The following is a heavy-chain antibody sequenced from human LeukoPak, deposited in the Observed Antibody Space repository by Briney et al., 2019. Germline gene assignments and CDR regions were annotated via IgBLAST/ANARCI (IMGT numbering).Heavy chain of an antibody. D-gene: IGHD6-19*01. CDR3: ARVRAVADSNWFDP. CDR2: TNSDGSST. J-gene: IGHJ5*02. Sequence: AGGSLRLSCAASGFTFSSYWMHWVRQAPGKGLVWVSRTNSDGSSTSYADSVKGRFTISRDNAKNTLYLQMNSLRAEDTAVYYCARVRAVADSNWFDPWGQGTLVTVSS. CDR1: GFTFSSYW. V-gene: IGHV3-74*01.